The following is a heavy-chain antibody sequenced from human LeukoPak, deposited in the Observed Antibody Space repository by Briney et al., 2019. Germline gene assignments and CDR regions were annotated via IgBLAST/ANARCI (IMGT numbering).Heavy chain of an antibody. D-gene: IGHD3-22*01. CDR2: IKQDGSEK. CDR3: AKEIGSDDSSGYYPLWGFDY. CDR1: GFTFSSYW. V-gene: IGHV3-7*05. Sequence: PGGSLRLSCAASGFTFSSYWMSWVRQAPGKGLEWVANIKQDGSEKYYVDSVKGRFTISRDNAKNSLYLQMNSLRAEDTAVYYCAKEIGSDDSSGYYPLWGFDYWGQGTLVTVSS. J-gene: IGHJ4*02.